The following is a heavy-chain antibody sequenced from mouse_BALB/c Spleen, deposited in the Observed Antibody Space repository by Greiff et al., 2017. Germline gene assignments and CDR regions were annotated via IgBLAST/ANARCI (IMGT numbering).Heavy chain of an antibody. CDR2: ILPGSGST. CDR1: GYTFSSYW. CDR3: ARALYGSSHWYFDV. Sequence: QVQLKESGAELMKPGASVKISCKATGYTFSSYWIEWVKQRPGHGLEWIGEILPGSGSTNYNEKFKGKATFTADTSSNTAYMQLSSLTSEDSAVYYCARALYGSSHWYFDVWGAGTTVTVSS. V-gene: IGHV1-9*01. J-gene: IGHJ1*01. D-gene: IGHD1-1*01.